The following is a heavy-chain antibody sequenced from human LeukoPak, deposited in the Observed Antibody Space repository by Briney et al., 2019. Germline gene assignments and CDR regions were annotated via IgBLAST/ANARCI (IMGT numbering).Heavy chain of an antibody. CDR1: GFIFSSYA. Sequence: TGGSLRLSCAASGFIFSSYAMHWVRQAPGKGLGWVAVISYDGSNKYYADSVKGRFTISRDNSKNTLYLQMNSLRAEDTAVYYCARDTYGDGERHFDYWGQGTLVTVSS. V-gene: IGHV3-30-3*01. CDR2: ISYDGSNK. D-gene: IGHD4-17*01. CDR3: ARDTYGDGERHFDY. J-gene: IGHJ4*02.